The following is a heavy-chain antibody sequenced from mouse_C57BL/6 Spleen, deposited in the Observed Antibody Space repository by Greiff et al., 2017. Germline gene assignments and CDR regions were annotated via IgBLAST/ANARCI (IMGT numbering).Heavy chain of an antibody. CDR2: ISDGGSYT. D-gene: IGHD1-1*01. CDR3: ARDQVAYYFDY. J-gene: IGHJ2*01. V-gene: IGHV5-4*01. Sequence: EVNVVESGGGLVKPGGSLKLSCAASGFTFSSYAMSWVRQTPEKRLEWVATISDGGSYTYYPDNVKGRFTITRDNAKNNLYLQMSHLKSEDTAMYYCARDQVAYYFDYWGQGTTLTVSS. CDR1: GFTFSSYA.